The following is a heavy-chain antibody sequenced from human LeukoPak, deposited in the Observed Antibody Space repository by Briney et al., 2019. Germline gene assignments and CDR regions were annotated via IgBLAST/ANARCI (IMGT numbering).Heavy chain of an antibody. CDR3: AKGYYDFWSGYYDY. J-gene: IGHJ4*02. Sequence: GGSLKLSCAASGFTFSSYAMSWVRQAPGKGLEWVSAISGSGGSTYYADSVKGRFTISRDNSKNTLYLQMNSLRAEDTAVYYCAKGYYDFWSGYYDYWGQGTLVTVSS. V-gene: IGHV3-23*01. CDR2: ISGSGGST. CDR1: GFTFSSYA. D-gene: IGHD3-3*01.